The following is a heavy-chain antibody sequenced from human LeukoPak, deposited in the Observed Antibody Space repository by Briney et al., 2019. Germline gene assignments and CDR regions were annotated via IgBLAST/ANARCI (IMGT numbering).Heavy chain of an antibody. CDR1: GYTFTSCA. V-gene: IGHV1-3*01. CDR3: ARDVAYYGMDV. Sequence: ASVKVSCKASGYTFTSCAMHWVRQAPGQRLEWMGWINAGNGNTKYSQKFQGRVTITRDTSASTAYMELSSLRSEDTAVYYCARDVAYYGMDVWGKGTTVTVSS. CDR2: INAGNGNT. J-gene: IGHJ6*04.